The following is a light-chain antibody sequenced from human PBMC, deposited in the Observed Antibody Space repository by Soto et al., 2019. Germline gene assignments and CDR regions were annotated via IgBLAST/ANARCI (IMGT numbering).Light chain of an antibody. CDR1: QSVSSY. Sequence: IVLTQSPATLSLSPGERATLSCRASQSVSSYLAWYQQKPGQAPRLLIYDASNTATGIPARFSGSGYGTDFTLTISSLEPEDFAVYYCQQRSNWPPRFTFGPGTKVDIK. J-gene: IGKJ3*01. CDR3: QQRSNWPPRFT. V-gene: IGKV3-11*01. CDR2: DAS.